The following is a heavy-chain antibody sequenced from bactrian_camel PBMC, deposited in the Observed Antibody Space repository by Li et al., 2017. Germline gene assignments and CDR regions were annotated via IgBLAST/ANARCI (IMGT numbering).Heavy chain of an antibody. V-gene: IGHV3S26*01. CDR1: GYIDSSYC. D-gene: IGHD2*01. J-gene: IGHJ4*01. CDR3: ALQRSNGASYCYLDPVWEYAY. CDR2: MDGDGRK. Sequence: VQLVESGGGSVEVGGSLTLSCAASGYIDSSYCMGWFRQVVGKEREEVAEMDGDGRKRYAESMQGRFAISQDSAENTVYLQMTSLKPEDTAMYYCALQRSNGASYCYLDPVWEYAYWGQGTQVTVS.